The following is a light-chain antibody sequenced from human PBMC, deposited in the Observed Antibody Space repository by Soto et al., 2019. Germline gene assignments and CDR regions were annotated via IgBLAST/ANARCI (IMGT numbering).Light chain of an antibody. CDR2: AAS. Sequence: DIGITQTPSTLSASVGDRVTLICRASQSISSWLAWYQQKPGKAPKLLIYAASSLQSGVPSGSSGSGSGTEFTLAISSLQPDDFAAYYCQQYNSYACGQGTKVDIK. CDR3: QQYNSYA. V-gene: IGKV1-5*02. CDR1: QSISSW. J-gene: IGKJ1*01.